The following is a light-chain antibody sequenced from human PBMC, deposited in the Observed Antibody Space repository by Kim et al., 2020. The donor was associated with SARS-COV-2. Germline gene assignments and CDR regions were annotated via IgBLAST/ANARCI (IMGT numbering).Light chain of an antibody. Sequence: EIVLTQSPGTLSLSPGERATLSCRASQRVSSTYIAWYQQKPGQAPRLLISRASSRATGIPDRLSGSGSGTDFTLTVSRLDPEDVAVYYCQQYSTTPWTFGQGTKLEIK. CDR3: QQYSTTPWT. V-gene: IGKV3-20*01. CDR2: RAS. J-gene: IGKJ2*01. CDR1: QRVSSTY.